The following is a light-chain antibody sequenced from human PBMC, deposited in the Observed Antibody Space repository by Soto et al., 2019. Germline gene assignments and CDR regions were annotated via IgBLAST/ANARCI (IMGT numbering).Light chain of an antibody. CDR1: QSISDT. Sequence: EIVMTQSPATLSVSPGGRATLSCRASQSISDTLAWYQQKPGQAPRLLIYGASTRATGFPARFRGSGSGADFTLTISSLQSEDFAVYYCQQYDNWPWTFGQGTKVEIK. J-gene: IGKJ1*01. V-gene: IGKV3-15*01. CDR3: QQYDNWPWT. CDR2: GAS.